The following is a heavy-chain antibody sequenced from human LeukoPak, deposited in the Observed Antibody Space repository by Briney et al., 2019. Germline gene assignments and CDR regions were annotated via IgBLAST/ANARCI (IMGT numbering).Heavy chain of an antibody. Sequence: PSETLSLTCTVSGGSISSDSYYWPWIRQPAGKGLEWIGLIYTFGNTNYNPSLKRRVTISVDTSKNQFSLKLSSVTAADTAIYYCARGAPRWWFDPWGQGILVTVSS. J-gene: IGHJ5*02. V-gene: IGHV4-61*02. CDR2: IYTFGNT. D-gene: IGHD4-23*01. CDR1: GGSISSDSYY. CDR3: ARGAPRWWFDP.